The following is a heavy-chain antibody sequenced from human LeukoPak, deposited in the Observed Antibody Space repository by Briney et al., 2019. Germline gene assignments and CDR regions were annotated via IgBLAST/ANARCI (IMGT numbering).Heavy chain of an antibody. V-gene: IGHV1-2*02. Sequence: EASVKVSCXASGYTFTGYYMHWVRQARGQGLEWMGWINPNSGGTNYAQKFQGRVTMTRDTSISTAYMELSRLRSDDTAVYYCARASGSYRPETDYWGQGTLVTVSS. CDR1: GYTFTGYY. CDR3: ARASGSYRPETDY. CDR2: INPNSGGT. D-gene: IGHD1-26*01. J-gene: IGHJ4*02.